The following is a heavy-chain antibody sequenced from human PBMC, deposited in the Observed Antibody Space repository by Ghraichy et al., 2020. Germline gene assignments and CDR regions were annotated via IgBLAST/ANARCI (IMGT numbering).Heavy chain of an antibody. J-gene: IGHJ6*02. D-gene: IGHD6-19*01. V-gene: IGHV4-34*01. CDR3: ARRYGAAGSTPGGMDV. CDR1: GGSFSGYY. CDR2: INHSGST. Sequence: SQTLSLTCAVYGGSFSGYYWSWIRQPPGKGLEWIGEINHSGSTNYNPSLKSRVTISVDTSKNQFSLKLSSVTAADTAVYYCARRYGAAGSTPGGMDVWGQGTTLTVSS.